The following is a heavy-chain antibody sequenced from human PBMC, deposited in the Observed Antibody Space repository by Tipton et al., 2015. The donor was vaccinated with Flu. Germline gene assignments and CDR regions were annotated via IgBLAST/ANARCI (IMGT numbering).Heavy chain of an antibody. CDR2: IYHSGST. CDR1: GYSISSGYY. Sequence: TLSLTCAVSGYSISSGYYWGWIRQPPGKGLEWIGSIYHSGSTYYNPSLKSRVTISVDTSKNQLSLKLSSVTAADTAVYYCARVLVAGTGPLFDYWGQGTLVTVSS. V-gene: IGHV4-38-2*01. CDR3: ARVLVAGTGPLFDY. J-gene: IGHJ4*02. D-gene: IGHD6-19*01.